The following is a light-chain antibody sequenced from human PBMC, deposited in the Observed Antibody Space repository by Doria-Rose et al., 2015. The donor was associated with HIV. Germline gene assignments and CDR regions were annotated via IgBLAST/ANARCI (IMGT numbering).Light chain of an antibody. CDR3: GTWDNSLSAVL. CDR1: SSNIGNNY. Sequence: QPVLTQPPSVSAAVGQKVTISCSGSSSNIGNNYVSWYQQLPGTAPKVLIYENNKRPSGIPDRFSGSKSGTSATLGITGLQTGDEADYYCGTWDNSLSAVLFGGGTKVTVL. J-gene: IGLJ2*01. CDR2: ENN. V-gene: IGLV1-51*02.